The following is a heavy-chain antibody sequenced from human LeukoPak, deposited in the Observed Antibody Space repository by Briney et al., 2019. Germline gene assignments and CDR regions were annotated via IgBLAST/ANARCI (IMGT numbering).Heavy chain of an antibody. D-gene: IGHD3-22*01. CDR3: ARDLVRYDSSGYYSGGDAFDI. J-gene: IGHJ3*02. Sequence: SETLSLTCTVSGGSISSYYWSWIRQPAGKGLEWIGHIYTSGSTNYNPSLKSRVTMSVDTSKNQFSLKLSSVTAADTAVYYCARDLVRYDSSGYYSGGDAFDIWGQGTMVTVSS. V-gene: IGHV4-4*07. CDR2: IYTSGST. CDR1: GGSISSYY.